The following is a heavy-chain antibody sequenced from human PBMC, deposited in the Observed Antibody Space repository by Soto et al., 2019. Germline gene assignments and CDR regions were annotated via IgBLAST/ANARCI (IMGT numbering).Heavy chain of an antibody. V-gene: IGHV3-30*03. CDR1: GFIFSRYG. CDR2: ISYDGGER. J-gene: IGHJ4*02. Sequence: LRLSCGGSGFIFSRYGMHWVRQAPGKGLEWVTGISYDGGERFYADSVKGRFTISRDNSKNRLDLQMSSLRPEDTAVYYCARDLPLYCRGDCNFDFWGQGTLVTVSS. D-gene: IGHD2-21*02. CDR3: ARDLPLYCRGDCNFDF.